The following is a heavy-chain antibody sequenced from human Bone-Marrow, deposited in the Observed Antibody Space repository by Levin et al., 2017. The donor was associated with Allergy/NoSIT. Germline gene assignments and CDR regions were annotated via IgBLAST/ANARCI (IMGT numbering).Heavy chain of an antibody. J-gene: IGHJ6*02. CDR1: GYNFVDYY. D-gene: IGHD6-6*01. CDR2: INPHGGGT. CDR3: AKGRSIFMSA. Sequence: VASVKVSCKASGYNFVDYYIHWVRQAPGQGPEWMGWINPHGGGTNYAQKFQARLAVTSDTSISTVYMELSSLRCNDTAVYYCAKGRSIFMSAWGQGTTVIVSS. V-gene: IGHV1-2*02.